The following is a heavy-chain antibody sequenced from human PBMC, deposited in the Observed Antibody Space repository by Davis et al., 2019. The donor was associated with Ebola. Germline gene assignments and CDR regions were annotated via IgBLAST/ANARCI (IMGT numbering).Heavy chain of an antibody. V-gene: IGHV3-21*01. J-gene: IGHJ4*02. D-gene: IGHD6-19*01. Sequence: PGGSLRLSCAASGFTFSSYSMNWVRQAPGKGLEWVSSISSSSSYIYYADSVKGRFTISRDNAKNSLYLQMNSLRAEDTAVYYCARDKIAVAGTSGFDYWGQGTLVTVSS. CDR3: ARDKIAVAGTSGFDY. CDR2: ISSSSSYI. CDR1: GFTFSSYS.